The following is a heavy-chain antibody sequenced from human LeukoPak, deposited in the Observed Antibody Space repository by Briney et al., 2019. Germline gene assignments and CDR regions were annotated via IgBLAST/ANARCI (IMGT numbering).Heavy chain of an antibody. CDR1: GFTFSSYS. Sequence: GGSLRLSCAASGFTFSSYSMNWVRQAPGKGLEWVANVKEDGNEKYYVDSVKGRFTISRDNAKNSLYLQMNSLRAEDTAVYYCARVPHTYDSSDYYYYYYYIDVWGKGTTVTVSS. V-gene: IGHV3-7*01. D-gene: IGHD3-22*01. CDR3: ARVPHTYDSSDYYYYYYYIDV. J-gene: IGHJ6*03. CDR2: VKEDGNEK.